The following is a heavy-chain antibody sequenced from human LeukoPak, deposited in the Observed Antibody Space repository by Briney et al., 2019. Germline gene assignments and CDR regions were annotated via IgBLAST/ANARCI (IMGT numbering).Heavy chain of an antibody. CDR2: IWYDGSNK. CDR3: ATDRDSSRQKRFDY. V-gene: IGHV3-33*01. CDR1: GFTFSSYG. J-gene: IGHJ4*02. D-gene: IGHD6-13*01. Sequence: PGRSLRLSCAASGFTFSSYGMHWVRQAPGKGLEWVAVIWYDGSNKYYADSVKGRFTISRDNSKNTLYLQMNSLRAEDTAVYYCATDRDSSRQKRFDYWGQGTLVTVSS.